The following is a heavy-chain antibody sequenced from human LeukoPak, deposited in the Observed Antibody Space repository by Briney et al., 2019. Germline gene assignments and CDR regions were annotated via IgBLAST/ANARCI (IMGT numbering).Heavy chain of an antibody. CDR3: ARDHSSSWSGGFDP. CDR2: INPNSGGT. J-gene: IGHJ5*02. Sequence: ASVKVSCKASGYTFTGYYMHWVRQAPGQGLEWMGWINPNSGGTNYAQKFQGRVTMTRDTSISTAYMELSRLRSDDTAVYYCARDHSSSWSGGFDPWGQGTLVTVSP. D-gene: IGHD6-13*01. CDR1: GYTFTGYY. V-gene: IGHV1-2*02.